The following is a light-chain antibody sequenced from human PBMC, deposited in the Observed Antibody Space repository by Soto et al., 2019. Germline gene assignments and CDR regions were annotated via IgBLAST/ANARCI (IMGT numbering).Light chain of an antibody. Sequence: LVLTQSPATLSLSPGDRATLSCGASQSVRSSYVAWYQQKAGLAPRLLIYDGSSRASGIPDRFSGSGSGTDFTLTIGRLEPEDFALYYCQQYDSSAPLSVGGGTKV. CDR2: DGS. J-gene: IGKJ4*01. CDR3: QQYDSSAPLS. V-gene: IGKV3D-20*01. CDR1: QSVRSSY.